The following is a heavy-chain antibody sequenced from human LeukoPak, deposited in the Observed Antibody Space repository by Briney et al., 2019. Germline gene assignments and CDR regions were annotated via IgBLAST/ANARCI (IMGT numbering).Heavy chain of an antibody. V-gene: IGHV1-46*01. CDR2: INTSGGST. CDR3: ARAYQPHSSGYPGVDY. CDR1: GYTFTSYY. D-gene: IGHD3-22*01. J-gene: IGHJ4*02. Sequence: ASVKVSFKASGYTFTSYYMHWVRQAPGQGLEWMGIINTSGGSTSYAQKFQGRVTMTRDTSTSTVYMELSSLRSEDTAVYYCARAYQPHSSGYPGVDYWGQGTLVTVSS.